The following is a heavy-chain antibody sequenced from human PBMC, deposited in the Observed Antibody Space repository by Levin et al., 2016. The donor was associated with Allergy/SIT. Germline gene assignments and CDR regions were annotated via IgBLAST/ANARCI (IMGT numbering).Heavy chain of an antibody. CDR3: AREVGYWYQLPPDY. J-gene: IGHJ4*02. D-gene: IGHD2-2*01. CDR2: INAGNGNT. V-gene: IGHV1-3*01. Sequence: WVRQAPGQRLEWMGWINAGNGNTKYSQKFQGRVTITRDTSASTAYMELSSLRSEDTAVYYCAREVGYWYQLPPDYWGQGTLVTVSS.